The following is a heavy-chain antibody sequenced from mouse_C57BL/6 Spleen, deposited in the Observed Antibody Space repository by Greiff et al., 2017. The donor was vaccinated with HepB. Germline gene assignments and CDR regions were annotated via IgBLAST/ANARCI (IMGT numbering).Heavy chain of an antibody. CDR1: GFNIKDDY. D-gene: IGHD3-2*02. J-gene: IGHJ3*01. CDR3: TTPHSSGPAY. V-gene: IGHV14-4*01. Sequence: DVKLQESGAELVRPGASVKLSCTASGFNIKDDYMHWVKQRPEQGLEWIGWIDPENGDTEYASKFQGKATITADTSSNTAYLQLSSLTSEDTAVYYCTTPHSSGPAYWGQGTLVTVSA. CDR2: IDPENGDT.